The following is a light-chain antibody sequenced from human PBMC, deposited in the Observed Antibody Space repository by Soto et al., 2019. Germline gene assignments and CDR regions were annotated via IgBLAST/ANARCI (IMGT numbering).Light chain of an antibody. CDR2: SAS. CDR1: QSISTY. CDR3: QQSYSHPWT. Sequence: DIQMTQSPSSLSASVGDRVTITCRASQSISTYLNWYQQKPGKAPEFLIYSASSLQSGVPSRFSGSGSGTDFTLTINSLQPEDFATYYCQQSYSHPWTFDQGTKVEIK. V-gene: IGKV1-39*01. J-gene: IGKJ1*01.